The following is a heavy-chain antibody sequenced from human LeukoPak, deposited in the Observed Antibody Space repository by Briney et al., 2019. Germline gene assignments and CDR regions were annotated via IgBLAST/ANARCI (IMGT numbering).Heavy chain of an antibody. CDR1: GFTFSSSA. V-gene: IGHV3-53*01. CDR3: ARDPSNDAFDI. CDR2: IYSGGST. Sequence: GGSLRLSCAASGFTFSSSAMSWVRQAPGKGLEWVSVIYSGGSTYYADSVKGRFTISRDNSKNTLYLQMNSLRAEDAAVYYCARDPSNDAFDIWGQGTMVTVSS. J-gene: IGHJ3*02.